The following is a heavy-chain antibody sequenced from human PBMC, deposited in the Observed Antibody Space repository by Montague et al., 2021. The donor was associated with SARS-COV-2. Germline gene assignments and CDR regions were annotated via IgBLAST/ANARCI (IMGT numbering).Heavy chain of an antibody. Sequence: SETLSITCSVSGGSIGSYYWSWLRQPPGKGLEWIGHIHYSGGNTYSPSFKSRVTISIDTPKNQFSLKLSSVTAADTAVYYCARSLDPSGTYYLPYWGQGTLVTVSS. V-gene: IGHV4-59*01. CDR3: ARSLDPSGTYYLPY. CDR1: GGSIGSYY. D-gene: IGHD3-10*01. J-gene: IGHJ4*02. CDR2: IHYSGGN.